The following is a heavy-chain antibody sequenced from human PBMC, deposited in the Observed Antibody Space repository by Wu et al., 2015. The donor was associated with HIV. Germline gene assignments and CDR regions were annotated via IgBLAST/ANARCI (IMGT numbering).Heavy chain of an antibody. V-gene: IGHV1-69*12. CDR2: IIPIFGTA. J-gene: IGHJ3*02. Sequence: QVQLVQSGAEVKKPGSSVKVSCKASGGTFSSYAISWVRQAPGQGLEWMGGIIPIFGTANYAQKFQGRVTITADESTSTAYMELSSLRSEDTAVYYCARVERYCSSTSCYTRGENAFDYLGPRDNGHRSLQ. D-gene: IGHD2-2*02. CDR3: ARVERYCSSTSCYTRGENAFDY. CDR1: GGTFSSYA.